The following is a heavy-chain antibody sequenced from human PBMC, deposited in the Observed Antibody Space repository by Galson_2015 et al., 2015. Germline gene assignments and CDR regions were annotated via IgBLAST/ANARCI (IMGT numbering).Heavy chain of an antibody. D-gene: IGHD6-13*01. CDR2: ISYDGSNK. V-gene: IGHV3-30*18. CDR3: AKDRGSSWLEIDY. CDR1: GFTFSSYG. J-gene: IGHJ4*02. Sequence: SLRLSCAAFGFTFSSYGMHWVRQAPGKGLEWVAVISYDGSNKYYADSVKGRFTISRDNSKNTLYLQMNSLRAEDTAVYYCAKDRGSSWLEIDYWGQGTLVTVSS.